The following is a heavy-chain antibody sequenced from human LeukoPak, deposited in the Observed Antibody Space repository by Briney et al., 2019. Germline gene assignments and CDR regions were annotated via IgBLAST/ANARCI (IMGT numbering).Heavy chain of an antibody. CDR1: GGSFSGYY. D-gene: IGHD3-10*01. V-gene: IGHV4-59*01. J-gene: IGHJ5*02. CDR2: IQYRGST. CDR3: ARVGYYYGSGSVDP. Sequence: PSETLSLTCAVYGGSFSGYYWSWIRQPPGRGLEWIGYIQYRGSTNYNPSLKSRVTISVDTSKNQFSLKLSSVTAADTAVYYCARVGYYYGSGSVDPWGQGTLVTVSS.